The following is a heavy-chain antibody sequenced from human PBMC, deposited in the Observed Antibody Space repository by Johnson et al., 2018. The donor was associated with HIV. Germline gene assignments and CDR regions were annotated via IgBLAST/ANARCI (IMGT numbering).Heavy chain of an antibody. CDR2: ISGGST. CDR3: ARDGQDRDDAFDI. CDR1: GFTVSSNE. V-gene: IGHV3-38-3*01. Sequence: VQLVESRGVLVQPGGSLRLSCAASGFTVSSNEMSWVRQAPGKGLEWVSSISGGSTYYADSRKGRFIISRDNSKNTLYLQMNSLRAEDTAVYYCARDGQDRDDAFDIWGQGTMVTVSS. J-gene: IGHJ3*02. D-gene: IGHD3-22*01.